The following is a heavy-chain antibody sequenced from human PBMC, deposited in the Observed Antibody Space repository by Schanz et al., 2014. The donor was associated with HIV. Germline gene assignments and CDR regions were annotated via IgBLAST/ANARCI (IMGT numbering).Heavy chain of an antibody. V-gene: IGHV3-9*01. Sequence: EVQLVESGGGLVQPGRSLRLSCAGSGFTFGNYAMHWVRQAPGKGLEWVSGISWSSGNIGYADSVKGRFTISRDNAKNSVYLQMDSLRVDDTALYYCARGRLIGNSGYPYFDFWGQGTQVTVSS. CDR2: ISWSSGNI. D-gene: IGHD3-10*01. CDR3: ARGRLIGNSGYPYFDF. CDR1: GFTFGNYA. J-gene: IGHJ4*02.